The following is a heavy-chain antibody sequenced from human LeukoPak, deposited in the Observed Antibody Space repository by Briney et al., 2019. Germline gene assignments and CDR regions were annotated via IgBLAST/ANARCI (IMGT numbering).Heavy chain of an antibody. CDR2: ISSSSSYI. J-gene: IGHJ6*03. V-gene: IGHV3-21*01. CDR3: ARDEGYCSSTSCLDYYYYYMDV. CDR1: GFTFSSYS. Sequence: GXXLRLSCAASGFTFSSYSMNWVRQAPGKGGEWVSSISSSSSYIYYADSVKGRFTIYRDKGKNSLYLQMNSLRAEDTAVYYCARDEGYCSSTSCLDYYYYYMDVWGKGTTVTVSS. D-gene: IGHD2-2*01.